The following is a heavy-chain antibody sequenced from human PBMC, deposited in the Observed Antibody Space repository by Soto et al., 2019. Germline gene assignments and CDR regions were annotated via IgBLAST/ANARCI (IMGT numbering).Heavy chain of an antibody. J-gene: IGHJ4*02. D-gene: IGHD2-15*01. CDR1: GGSISSGGYS. CDR2: IYHSGST. CDR3: ARGQVVAAQH. Sequence: QLQLQVSGSGLVKPSQTLSLTCAVSGGSISSGGYSWSWIRQPPGKGLGRIGYIYHSGSTYYNPSLKSRVTISVDRSKNQFSQKLSSVTAADTAVYYCARGQVVAAQHWGQGTLVTVSS. V-gene: IGHV4-30-2*01.